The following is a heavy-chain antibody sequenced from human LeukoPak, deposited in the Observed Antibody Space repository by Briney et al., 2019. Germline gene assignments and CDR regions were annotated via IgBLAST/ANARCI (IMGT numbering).Heavy chain of an antibody. Sequence: GGSLRLSWAASGFTFSSNGMHWVRQAPGEGMEWVAVISYVGSNKYYADSVKGRLTISRDNSKNTLYLQMNSLRAGDTAVQYCAKGGRGTYCSSTSCYSALGFDYWGQGTLVTVSS. CDR1: GFTFSSNG. D-gene: IGHD2-2*02. V-gene: IGHV3-30*18. J-gene: IGHJ4*02. CDR2: ISYVGSNK. CDR3: AKGGRGTYCSSTSCYSALGFDY.